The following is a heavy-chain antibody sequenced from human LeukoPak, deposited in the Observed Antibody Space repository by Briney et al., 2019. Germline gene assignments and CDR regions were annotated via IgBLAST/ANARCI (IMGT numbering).Heavy chain of an antibody. CDR3: ARVGDWNDLVY. CDR2: ISYTVTS. J-gene: IGHJ4*02. Sequence: SETLSLTCTVSGGSISNYYWSWIRQPPGKGLEWIGYISYTVTSSYNPSLKSRVTISVDTSKNQFSLKLSSVTAADTAVYYCARVGDWNDLVYWGQGTLVTVSS. V-gene: IGHV4-59*01. CDR1: GGSISNYY. D-gene: IGHD1-1*01.